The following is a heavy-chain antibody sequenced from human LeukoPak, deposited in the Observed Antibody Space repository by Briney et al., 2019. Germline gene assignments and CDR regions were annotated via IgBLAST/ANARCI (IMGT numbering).Heavy chain of an antibody. V-gene: IGHV3-33*01. D-gene: IGHD6-13*01. CDR1: GFTFRTYG. CDR3: ARDLGRSSWYRAFDI. J-gene: IGHJ3*02. CDR2: IWHDGSKR. Sequence: PGGSLRLSCAASGFTFRTYGMHWLRQGPGKGLEWVAVIWHDGSKRFYADSVQGRFTISRDDSQNTLYLQMNSLRIEDAAVYYCARDLGRSSWYRAFDIWGQGTMVTVSS.